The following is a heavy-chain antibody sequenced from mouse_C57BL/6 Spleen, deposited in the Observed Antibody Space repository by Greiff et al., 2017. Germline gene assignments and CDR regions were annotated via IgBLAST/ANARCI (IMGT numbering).Heavy chain of an antibody. CDR2: IYPGDGDT. CDR3: AGGNYDYYAMDY. J-gene: IGHJ4*01. D-gene: IGHD2-1*01. CDR1: GYAFSSSW. V-gene: IGHV1-82*01. Sequence: QVQLQQSGPELVKPGASVKISCKASGYAFSSSWMNWVKRRPGTGLEWIGRIYPGDGDTNYNGKFKGKATLTADKSSSTAYMQLSSLTSEDSAVYFCAGGNYDYYAMDYWGQGTSGTVSS.